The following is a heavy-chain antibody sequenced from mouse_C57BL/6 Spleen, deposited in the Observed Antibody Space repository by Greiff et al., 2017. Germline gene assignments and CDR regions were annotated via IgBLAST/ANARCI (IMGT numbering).Heavy chain of an antibody. V-gene: IGHV1-19*01. CDR1: GYTFTDYY. J-gene: IGHJ3*01. D-gene: IGHD3-2*02. CDR3: ARRLDSSGYVAY. Sequence: VQLQQSGPVLVKPGASVKMSCKASGYTFTDYYMNWVKQSHGKSLEWIGVINPYNGGTSYNQKFKGKATLTVDKSSSTAYMELNSLTSEDSAVYYCARRLDSSGYVAYWGQGTLVTVSA. CDR2: INPYNGGT.